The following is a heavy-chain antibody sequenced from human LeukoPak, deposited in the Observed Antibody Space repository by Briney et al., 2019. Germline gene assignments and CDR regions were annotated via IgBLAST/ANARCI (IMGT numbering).Heavy chain of an antibody. CDR3: ARAETLWWGNDY. D-gene: IGHD2-21*01. CDR2: ISSNGGST. CDR1: GFTFSSYA. V-gene: IGHV3-64*01. J-gene: IGHJ4*02. Sequence: GGSLRLSCAASGFTFSSYAMHWVRQAPGKGLEYVSAISSNGGSTYYANSVKGRFTISRDNSKNTLYLQMGSLRAEDMAVYYCARAETLWWGNDYWGQGTLVTVSS.